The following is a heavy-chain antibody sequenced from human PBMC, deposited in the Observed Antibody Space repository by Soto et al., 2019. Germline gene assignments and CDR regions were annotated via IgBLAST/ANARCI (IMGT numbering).Heavy chain of an antibody. Sequence: LSLTCNVSDDSLSTYYWSWIRQSAGKGLEWIGRIYASGSTNYNPSLKGRVSMSVDTSKKQFSLKMMSVTAADTAMYYCARSAIPRGGWFRPWGQGVLVTVSS. CDR2: IYASGST. J-gene: IGHJ5*02. V-gene: IGHV4-4*07. D-gene: IGHD2-21*01. CDR1: DDSLSTYY. CDR3: ARSAIPRGGWFRP.